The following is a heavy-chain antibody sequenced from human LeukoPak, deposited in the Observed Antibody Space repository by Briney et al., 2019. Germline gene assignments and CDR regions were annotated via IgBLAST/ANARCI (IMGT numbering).Heavy chain of an antibody. Sequence: GESLRLSCAASGFTFSSYWMDWVRQAPGKGLEWVANINEDGSEKYYADSVKGRFTISRDNSKNTLYLQMNSLRAEDTAVYYCARGRGPPYDAFDIWGQGTMVTVSS. V-gene: IGHV3-7*01. J-gene: IGHJ3*02. CDR2: INEDGSEK. CDR1: GFTFSSYW. CDR3: ARGRGPPYDAFDI.